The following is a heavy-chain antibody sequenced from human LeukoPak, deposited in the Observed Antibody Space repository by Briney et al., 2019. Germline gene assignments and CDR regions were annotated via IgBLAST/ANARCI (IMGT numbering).Heavy chain of an antibody. CDR2: INPSGGST. J-gene: IGHJ4*02. V-gene: IGHV1-46*01. D-gene: IGHD4-23*01. CDR3: ARGDGGNSGPRRAFDY. CDR1: GYTFTSYY. Sequence: ASVKVSCKASGYTFTSYYMHWVRQAPGQGLECMGIINPSGGSTSYAQKFQGRVTMTRDTSTSTVYMELSSLRSEDTAVHYCARGDGGNSGPRRAFDYWGQGTLVTVSS.